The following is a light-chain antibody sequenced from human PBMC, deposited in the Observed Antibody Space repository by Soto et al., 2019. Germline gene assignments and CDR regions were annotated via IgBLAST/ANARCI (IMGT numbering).Light chain of an antibody. J-gene: IGKJ2*01. CDR3: HQSFRTPQMHT. V-gene: IGKV3-15*01. CDR1: QSISSY. Sequence: EIVMTQSPSTLSVSPGERATLSCRASQSISSYLAWYQQKPGQAPRLLIYGASTRATGIPARFSGRGFGTDFTLTISSLQPEDFAVYFCHQSFRTPQMHTFGQGTNLQMK. CDR2: GAS.